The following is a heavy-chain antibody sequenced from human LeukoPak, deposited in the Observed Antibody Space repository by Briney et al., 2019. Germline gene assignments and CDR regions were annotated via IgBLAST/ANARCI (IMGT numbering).Heavy chain of an antibody. CDR2: ISSSSSYI. J-gene: IGHJ4*02. CDR3: ARDLDDFWSGYPD. V-gene: IGHV3-21*01. CDR1: GFTFSSYS. Sequence: GGSLRLSCAASGFTFSSYSKNWVRQAPGKGLEWVSSISSSSSYIYYADSVKGRFTISRDNAKNSLYLQMNSLRAEDTAVYYCARDLDDFWSGYPDWGQGTLVTVSS. D-gene: IGHD3-3*01.